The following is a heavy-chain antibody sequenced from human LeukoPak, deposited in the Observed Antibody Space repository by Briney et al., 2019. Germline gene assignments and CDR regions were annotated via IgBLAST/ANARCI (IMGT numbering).Heavy chain of an antibody. CDR2: INPNSGGT. CDR1: GYTFTGYY. V-gene: IGHV1-2*02. Sequence: GASVKVSCKASGYTFTGYYMHWVRQAPGQGLEWMGWINPNSGGTSYAQKFQGRVTMTRDTSISTAYMELSRLRSDDTAVYYCAREEAGEYYGMDVWGQGTTVTVSS. J-gene: IGHJ6*02. D-gene: IGHD1-26*01. CDR3: AREEAGEYYGMDV.